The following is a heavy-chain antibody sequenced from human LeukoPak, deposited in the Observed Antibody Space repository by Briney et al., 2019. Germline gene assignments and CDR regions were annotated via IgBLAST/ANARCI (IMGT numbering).Heavy chain of an antibody. D-gene: IGHD7-27*01. Sequence: GGSLRLSCEASGFTFGTYGMTWVRQAPGKGLEWVSGITGSSTWAYYADSVRGRFTISRDNSKDTLHLQMNNLTADDTAIYYCARELVSLGTGYFDLWGRGTLVTVSS. CDR3: ARELVSLGTGYFDL. CDR2: ITGSSTWA. J-gene: IGHJ2*01. CDR1: GFTFGTYG. V-gene: IGHV3-23*01.